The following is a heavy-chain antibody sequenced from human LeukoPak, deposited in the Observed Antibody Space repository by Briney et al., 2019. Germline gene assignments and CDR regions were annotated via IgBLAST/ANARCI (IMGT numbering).Heavy chain of an antibody. CDR2: IYYSGST. V-gene: IGHV4-39*07. D-gene: IGHD2-2*01. J-gene: IGHJ4*02. Sequence: KPSETLSLTCTVSGGSISSSSYYWGWIRQPPGKGLEWIGSIYYSGSTYYNPSLKSRVTISVDTSKNQFSLKLSSVAAADTAVYYCARDRYQLLFDYWGQGTLVTVSS. CDR3: ARDRYQLLFDY. CDR1: GGSISSSSYY.